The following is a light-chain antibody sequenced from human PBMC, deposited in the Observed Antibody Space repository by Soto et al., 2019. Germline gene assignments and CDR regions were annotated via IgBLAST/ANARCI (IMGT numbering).Light chain of an antibody. Sequence: QLTQSPSSLSASVGDRVIITCRASQSVSRSLNWYQQKPGKAPKLLIYDASSLESGVPSRFSGSGSGTEFTLTISSLQPDDFATYYCQQYNSYSWTFGQGTKVDIK. CDR3: QQYNSYSWT. J-gene: IGKJ1*01. V-gene: IGKV1-5*01. CDR2: DAS. CDR1: QSVSRS.